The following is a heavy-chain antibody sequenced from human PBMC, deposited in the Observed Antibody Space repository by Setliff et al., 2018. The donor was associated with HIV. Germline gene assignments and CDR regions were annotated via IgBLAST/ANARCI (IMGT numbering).Heavy chain of an antibody. V-gene: IGHV1-2*02. Sequence: ASVKVSCKTSGYTFTDYSIHWVRQAPGQGLEWMGWINPNSGGTNFAQKFQGRITMTRDTSISTAYMELRRLRSDDTAVYYCVREKYDNSGRPPPTLKYWGPGTLVTV. D-gene: IGHD3-22*01. CDR1: GYTFTDYS. CDR2: INPNSGGT. CDR3: VREKYDNSGRPPPTLKY. J-gene: IGHJ4*02.